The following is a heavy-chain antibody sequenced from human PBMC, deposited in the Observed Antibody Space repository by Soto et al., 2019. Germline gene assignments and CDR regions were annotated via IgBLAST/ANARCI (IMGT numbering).Heavy chain of an antibody. CDR1: GFSLSNARMG. V-gene: IGHV2-26*01. D-gene: IGHD2-21*02. CDR3: ARIGYGGNSRGADY. Sequence: QVTLKESGPVLVKPTETLTLTCTVSGFSLSNARMGVSWIRQPPGKALEWLAHIFSNDEKSYSTSLKSRLTISKYPSKSQVVLTMPNMDPVDTATYYCARIGYGGNSRGADYWGQGTLVTVSS. CDR2: IFSNDEK. J-gene: IGHJ4*02.